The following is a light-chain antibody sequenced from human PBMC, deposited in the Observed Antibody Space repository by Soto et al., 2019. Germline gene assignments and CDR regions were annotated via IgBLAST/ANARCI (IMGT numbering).Light chain of an antibody. CDR3: QQYVTSPPGT. CDR1: QSVSRY. J-gene: IGKJ1*01. Sequence: LTQSPSSLSVSLGDRVTISCRASQSVSRYLAWYQQKPGQAPRFLIYAASSRATGIPDRFSGSGSGTDFTLTISRLEPGDFAVYYCQQYVTSPPGTFGQGTKVDI. CDR2: AAS. V-gene: IGKV3-20*01.